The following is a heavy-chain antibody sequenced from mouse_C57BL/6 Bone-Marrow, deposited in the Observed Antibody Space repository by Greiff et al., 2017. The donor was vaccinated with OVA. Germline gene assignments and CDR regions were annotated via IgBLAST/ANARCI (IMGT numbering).Heavy chain of an antibody. CDR2: ISDGGSYT. Sequence: EVKVVESGGGLVKPGGSLKLSCAASGFTFSSYAMSWVRQTPEKRLEWVATISDGGSYTYYPDNVKGRFTISRDNAKNNLYLQMSHLKSEDTAMYYCARRLVYAMDYWGQGTSVTVSS. CDR1: GFTFSSYA. J-gene: IGHJ4*01. V-gene: IGHV5-4*03. CDR3: ARRLVYAMDY.